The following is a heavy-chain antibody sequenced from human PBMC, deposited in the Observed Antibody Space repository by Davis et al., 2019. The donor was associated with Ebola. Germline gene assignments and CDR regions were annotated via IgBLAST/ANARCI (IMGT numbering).Heavy chain of an antibody. Sequence: GESLKTSCAASGFTFSPYSMSWVRQPPGKGLEWISYISGASEPIYYAASGKGRFTVSRDNAKYTLHLQMNSLRVEDTAVYFCARGGAVAPDWGPGTLVTVSS. V-gene: IGHV3-48*04. D-gene: IGHD4-23*01. CDR3: ARGGAVAPD. J-gene: IGHJ4*02. CDR2: ISGASEPI. CDR1: GFTFSPYS.